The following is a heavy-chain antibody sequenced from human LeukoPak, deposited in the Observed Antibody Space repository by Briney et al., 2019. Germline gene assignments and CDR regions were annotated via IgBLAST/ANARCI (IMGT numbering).Heavy chain of an antibody. J-gene: IGHJ4*02. CDR2: IYYSGST. CDR1: GGSISSYY. Sequence: SETLSLTCTVSGGSISSYYRSWIRQPPGKGLEWIGYIYYSGSTNYNPSLKSRVTISVDTSKNQFSLKLSSVTAADTAVYYCARLWFGESSDYFDYWGQGTLVTVSS. CDR3: ARLWFGESSDYFDY. V-gene: IGHV4-59*01. D-gene: IGHD3-10*01.